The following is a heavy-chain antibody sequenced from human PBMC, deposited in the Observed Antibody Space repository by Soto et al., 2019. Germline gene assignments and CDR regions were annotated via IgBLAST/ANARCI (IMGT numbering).Heavy chain of an antibody. CDR1: GFTFDDYA. V-gene: IGHV3-9*01. D-gene: IGHD6-19*01. CDR2: ISRNSGSI. J-gene: IGHJ4*02. CDR3: AKELPHIVVAGLDY. Sequence: EVQLVESGGGLVQPGRSLRLSCAASGFTFDDYAMHWVRQAPGKGLEWVSGISRNSGSIGYADSVKDRFAISRDNAKNSLYLQMNSLRAEDTALYYCAKELPHIVVAGLDYWGQGTLVTVSS.